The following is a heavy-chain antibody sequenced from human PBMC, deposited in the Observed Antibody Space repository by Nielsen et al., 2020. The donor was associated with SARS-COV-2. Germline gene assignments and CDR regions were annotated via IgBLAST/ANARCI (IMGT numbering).Heavy chain of an antibody. Sequence: GGSLRLSCAASGFTFSSYGMHWVRQAPGKGLEWVAVIWYDGSNKYYADSVKGRFTISRDNSKNTLYLQMNSLRAEDTAVYYCAREGTHYDFWSGYYLDNWFYPWGQGTLVTVSS. D-gene: IGHD3-3*01. CDR1: GFTFSSYG. V-gene: IGHV3-33*01. CDR2: IWYDGSNK. CDR3: AREGTHYDFWSGYYLDNWFYP. J-gene: IGHJ5*02.